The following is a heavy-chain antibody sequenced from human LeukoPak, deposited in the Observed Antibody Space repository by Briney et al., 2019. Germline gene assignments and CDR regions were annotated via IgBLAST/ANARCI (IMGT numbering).Heavy chain of an antibody. V-gene: IGHV1-2*02. CDR2: INPNSGGT. CDR3: ARVRSPLRYFDWLGGFYFDY. J-gene: IGHJ4*02. Sequence: ASVKVSCKASGYTFTGYYMHWVRQAPGQGLEWMGWINPNSGGTNYAQKLQGRVTMTTDTSTSTAYMELRSLRSDDTAVYYCARVRSPLRYFDWLGGFYFDYWGQGTLVTVSS. CDR1: GYTFTGYY. D-gene: IGHD3-9*01.